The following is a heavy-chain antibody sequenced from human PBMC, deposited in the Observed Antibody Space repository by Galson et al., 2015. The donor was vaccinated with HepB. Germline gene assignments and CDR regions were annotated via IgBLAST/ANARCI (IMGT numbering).Heavy chain of an antibody. Sequence: SLRLSCAASGFTFSRYWMHWVRQAPGKGLVWVSRINSDGSSTSYADSVKGRFTISRDNAKNTLYLQMNSLRAEDTAVYYCARDDYGDYTADYWGQGTLVTVSS. CDR3: ARDDYGDYTADY. CDR1: GFTFSRYW. CDR2: INSDGSST. J-gene: IGHJ4*02. V-gene: IGHV3-74*01. D-gene: IGHD4-17*01.